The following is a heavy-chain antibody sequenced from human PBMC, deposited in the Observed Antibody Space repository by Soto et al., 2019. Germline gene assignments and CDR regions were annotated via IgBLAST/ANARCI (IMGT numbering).Heavy chain of an antibody. V-gene: IGHV3-53*01. Sequence: EVQLVESGGGLIQPGGSLRLSCAASGFTVSSNYMSWVRQAPGKGLEWVSVIYSGGSTYYADSVKGRFTISRDNSKNPLDLEMNSLRAEDTAVYYCARGWSGYSYDYWGQGTLVTVSS. CDR2: IYSGGST. CDR3: ARGWSGYSYDY. J-gene: IGHJ4*02. CDR1: GFTVSSNY. D-gene: IGHD3-3*01.